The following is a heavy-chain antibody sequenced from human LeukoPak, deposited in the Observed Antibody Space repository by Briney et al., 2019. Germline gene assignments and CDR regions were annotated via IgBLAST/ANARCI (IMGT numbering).Heavy chain of an antibody. Sequence: SETLSLTCTVSGGSVSSGSYYWSWIRQPPGKGLEWIGYIYYSGSTNYNPSLKSRVTISVDTSKNQFSLKLSSVTAADTAVYYCARDLVYGDYYYGMDVWGQGTTVAVSS. D-gene: IGHD4-17*01. CDR2: IYYSGST. CDR3: ARDLVYGDYYYGMDV. CDR1: GGSVSSGSYY. J-gene: IGHJ6*02. V-gene: IGHV4-61*01.